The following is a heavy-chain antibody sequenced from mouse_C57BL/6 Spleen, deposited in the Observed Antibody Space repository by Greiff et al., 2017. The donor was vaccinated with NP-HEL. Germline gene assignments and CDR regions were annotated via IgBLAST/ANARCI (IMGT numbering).Heavy chain of an antibody. J-gene: IGHJ4*01. CDR2: IYPGDGDT. CDR1: GYAFSSYW. Sequence: VQLQQSGAELVKPGASVKISCKASGYAFSSYWMNWVKQRPGKGLEWIGQIYPGDGDTNYNGKFKGKATLTADKSSSTAYMQLSSLTSEDSAVYFCAREEATMVTTDAMDYWGQGTSVTVSS. V-gene: IGHV1-80*01. D-gene: IGHD2-2*01. CDR3: AREEATMVTTDAMDY.